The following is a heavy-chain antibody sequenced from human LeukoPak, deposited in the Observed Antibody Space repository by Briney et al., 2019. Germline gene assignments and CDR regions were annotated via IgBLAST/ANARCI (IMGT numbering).Heavy chain of an antibody. CDR2: IWYDGSNK. D-gene: IGHD3-3*01. J-gene: IGHJ4*02. CDR1: GFTFSSYG. V-gene: IGHV3-33*01. CDR3: ARGRLDYDFWSGYSFDY. Sequence: PGGSLRLSCAASGFTFSSYGMHWVRQAPGKGLEWVAVIWYDGSNKYYADSVKGRFIISRDNSKNTMYLQMNSLRAEDTALYYCARGRLDYDFWSGYSFDYWGQGTLVTVSS.